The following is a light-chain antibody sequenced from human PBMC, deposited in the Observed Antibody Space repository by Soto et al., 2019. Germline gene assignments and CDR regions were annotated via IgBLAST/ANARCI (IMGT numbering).Light chain of an antibody. J-gene: IGKJ1*01. CDR3: QQYDTYSRT. V-gene: IGKV1-5*01. CDR2: GVS. Sequence: DIQMTQSPSTLSASVGDRVTMTCRASHSISDTLAWYQQKPGKAPKLLMYGVSSLERGVPSRFRGSGSGTEFTLTISSLQPDDFASYYCQQYDTYSRTCGQGTKVDVK. CDR1: HSISDT.